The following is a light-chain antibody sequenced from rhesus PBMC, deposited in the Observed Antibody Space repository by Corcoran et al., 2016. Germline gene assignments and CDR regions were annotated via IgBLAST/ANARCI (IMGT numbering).Light chain of an antibody. J-gene: IGKJ1*01. CDR1: RSFSSS. CDR2: SAS. V-gene: IGKV1-46*01. Sequence: DIQMTQSPSSLSASVGDTVTITFRASRSFSSSLAWYQQKPGKAPNLLIYSASSLQSGVPSRFIGSNAGTDFTLTIGSLQPEEFASYYCQQYYSYPWTFGQGTKVEIK. CDR3: QQYYSYPWT.